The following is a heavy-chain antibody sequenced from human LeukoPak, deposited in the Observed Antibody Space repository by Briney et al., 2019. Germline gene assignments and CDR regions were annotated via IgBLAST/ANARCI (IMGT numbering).Heavy chain of an antibody. V-gene: IGHV4-59*01. CDR1: GGSISSYY. Sequence: ETLSLTCTVSGGSISSYYWSWVRQPPGKGLEWIGYIYYSGSTNYNPSLKSRVTISVDTSKNQFSLKLSSVTAADTAVYYCARGGFFDYWGQGTLVTVSS. CDR2: IYYSGST. D-gene: IGHD3-3*01. CDR3: ARGGFFDY. J-gene: IGHJ4*02.